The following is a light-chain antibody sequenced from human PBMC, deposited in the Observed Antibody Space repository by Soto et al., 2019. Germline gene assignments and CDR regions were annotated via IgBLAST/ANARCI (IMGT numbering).Light chain of an antibody. CDR2: AAS. CDR1: QSISSY. CDR3: QKYYSYPLT. J-gene: IGKJ4*01. Sequence: DLQMTQSPSSLSSSLGDSVTITCRASQSISSYLNWYQQKPGKAPKLLIYAASTLQRGVPSRLSGSGSGTDFTLTISCLQSEDFATYYCQKYYSYPLTCGGGTKVDIK. V-gene: IGKV1-39*01.